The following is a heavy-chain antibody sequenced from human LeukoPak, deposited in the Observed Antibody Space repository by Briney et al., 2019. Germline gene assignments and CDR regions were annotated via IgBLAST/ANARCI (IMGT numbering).Heavy chain of an antibody. CDR3: ARVGGYSYGYLDY. CDR2: INPNSGGT. Sequence: EASVKVSCKASGYTFTGYYMHWVRQAPGQGLEWMGWINPNSGGTNYAQKSQGRVTITRDTSISTAYMELSRLRFDDTAVYYCARVGGYSYGYLDYWGQGTLVTVSS. J-gene: IGHJ4*02. D-gene: IGHD5-18*01. CDR1: GYTFTGYY. V-gene: IGHV1-2*02.